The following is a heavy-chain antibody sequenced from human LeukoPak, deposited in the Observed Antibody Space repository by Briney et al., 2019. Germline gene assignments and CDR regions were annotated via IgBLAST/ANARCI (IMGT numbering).Heavy chain of an antibody. CDR1: GGTFSSYA. V-gene: IGHV1-69*13. CDR3: ARVGGDRGLYYYYGMDV. CDR2: IIPIFGTA. J-gene: IGHJ6*02. Sequence: ASVKASCKASGGTFSSYAISWVRQAPGQGLEWMGGIIPIFGTANYAQKFQGRVTITADESTSTAYMELSSLRSEDTAVYYCARVGGDRGLYYYYGMDVWGQGTTVTVSS. D-gene: IGHD2-21*01.